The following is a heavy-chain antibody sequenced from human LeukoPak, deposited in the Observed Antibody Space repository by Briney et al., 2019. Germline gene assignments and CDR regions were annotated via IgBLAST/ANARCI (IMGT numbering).Heavy chain of an antibody. V-gene: IGHV3-74*01. CDR3: ARVQRTNWGSFDY. D-gene: IGHD7-27*01. CDR2: INSDGSST. CDR1: GFTFSSYW. J-gene: IGHJ4*02. Sequence: GGALRLSCAASGFTFSSYWMHWVRQAPGKGLVWVSRINSDGSSTNYADTVKGRFTISRDNAKNTLYLQMNSLRAENTAVYYCARVQRTNWGSFDYWGQGTLVTVSS.